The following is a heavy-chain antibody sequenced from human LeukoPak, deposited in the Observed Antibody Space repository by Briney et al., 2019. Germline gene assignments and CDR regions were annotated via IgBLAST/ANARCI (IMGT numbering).Heavy chain of an antibody. V-gene: IGHV1-46*01. CDR1: GGTFSNYA. CDR3: AMIVVVTQPGLADY. D-gene: IGHD3-22*01. Sequence: AASVKVSCKASGGTFSNYAISWVRQAPGQGLEWMGIINPSGGSTSYAQKFQGRVTMTRDMSTSTVYMELSSLRSEDTAVYYCAMIVVVTQPGLADYWGQGTLVTVSS. CDR2: INPSGGST. J-gene: IGHJ4*02.